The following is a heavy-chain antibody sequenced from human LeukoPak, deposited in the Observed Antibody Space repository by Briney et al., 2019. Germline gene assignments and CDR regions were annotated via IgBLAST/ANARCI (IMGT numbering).Heavy chain of an antibody. Sequence: SVKVSCKASGGTFSSYAISWVRQAPGQGLEWMGGIIPIFGTASYAQKFQGRVTITADESTSTAYMELSSLRSEDTAVYYCARGNIVVVPAAMSGYYYYMDVWGKGTTVTVSS. CDR3: ARGNIVVVPAAMSGYYYYMDV. D-gene: IGHD2-2*01. J-gene: IGHJ6*03. CDR1: GGTFSSYA. CDR2: IIPIFGTA. V-gene: IGHV1-69*13.